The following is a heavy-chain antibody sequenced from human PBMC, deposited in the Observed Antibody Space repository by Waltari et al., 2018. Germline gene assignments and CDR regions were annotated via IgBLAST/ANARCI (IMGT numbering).Heavy chain of an antibody. Sequence: QVQLVQSGAEVKKPGSSVTVSCKASGGPFSSYSISWVRRAPGQGLEWMGGIIPIFGTANYAQKFQGRVTITADESTSTAYMELSSLRSEDTAVYYCAIDYYGSGSYYKLWGQGTLVTVSS. CDR2: IIPIFGTA. CDR1: GGPFSSYS. J-gene: IGHJ4*02. CDR3: AIDYYGSGSYYKL. D-gene: IGHD3-10*01. V-gene: IGHV1-69*01.